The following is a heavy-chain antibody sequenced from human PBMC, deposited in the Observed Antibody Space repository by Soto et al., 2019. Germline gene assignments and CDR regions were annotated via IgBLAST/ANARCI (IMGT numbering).Heavy chain of an antibody. CDR2: ISHDGSEK. CDR3: AKLVGGVKAIGAPGDWLDP. CDR1: GFMFSGYG. D-gene: IGHD3-3*01. V-gene: IGHV3-30*18. Sequence: QVQLVESGGGVVQPGDSLRLSCAASGFMFSGYGMHWLRQAPGKGLEWVAVISHDGSEKYYGDSVKGRCTVFRDNSNNTLFLQIDRLRAEDTAVYYCAKLVGGVKAIGAPGDWLDPWGQGTLVTVSS. J-gene: IGHJ5*02.